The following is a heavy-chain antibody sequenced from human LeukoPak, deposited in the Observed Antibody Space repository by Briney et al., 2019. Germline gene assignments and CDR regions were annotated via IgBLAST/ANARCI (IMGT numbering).Heavy chain of an antibody. D-gene: IGHD3-3*01. J-gene: IGHJ4*02. CDR2: IYCSGGA. CDR3: ARASRITIFGVVRVSAFDY. V-gene: IGHV4-30-4*01. CDR1: GGSISSCEYY. Sequence: SQTLSLTCTVSGGSISSCEYYWRRIGQPPGKGLEGSGHIYCSGGAYYNPSLKSRVTISVDTFKNQFSLKLSSVTAADTAVYYCARASRITIFGVVRVSAFDYWGQGTLVTVSS.